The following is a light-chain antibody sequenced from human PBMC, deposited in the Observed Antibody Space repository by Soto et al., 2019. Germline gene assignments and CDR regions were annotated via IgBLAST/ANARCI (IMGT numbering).Light chain of an antibody. J-gene: IGKJ1*01. CDR2: GAS. CDR1: QSVSTNY. Sequence: EMVLTQSAGTLSLSPGERATLSCRASQSVSTNYLAWYQRKPGQAPRLLIYGASSRATDIPDRISGSEYGKDFTLTITRLEPEDVAVYYSQQYGSSPPTFGQGTKVEIK. CDR3: QQYGSSPPT. V-gene: IGKV3-20*01.